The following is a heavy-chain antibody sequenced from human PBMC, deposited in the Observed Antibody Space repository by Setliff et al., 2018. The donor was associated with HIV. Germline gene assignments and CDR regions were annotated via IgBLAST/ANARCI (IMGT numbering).Heavy chain of an antibody. J-gene: IGHJ4*02. CDR1: GYTLTEVS. V-gene: IGHV1-3*01. Sequence: ASVKVSCKISGYTLTEVSMHWVRQAPGHSLEWMGWINVGNGDTKYSPELQGRISITRDTSANTAYMELSSLRSDDTAVYFCARGALLAVFDFDHWGQGTQVTVSS. D-gene: IGHD3-10*01. CDR2: INVGNGDT. CDR3: ARGALLAVFDFDH.